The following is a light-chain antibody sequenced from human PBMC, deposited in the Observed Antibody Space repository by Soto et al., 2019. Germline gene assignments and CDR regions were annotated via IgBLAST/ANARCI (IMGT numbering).Light chain of an antibody. V-gene: IGKV3-15*01. J-gene: IGKJ1*01. CDR3: QHYNVWPPWT. Sequence: EIVMTQSPATLSVSPEDRVTLSCRASQNVRRNIAWYQQKPGQAPSLLIFGAITRATGIPARFSGSGSGAEFTLTISSLQSEDSAIYYCQHYNVWPPWTFGQGTKVDIK. CDR1: QNVRRN. CDR2: GAI.